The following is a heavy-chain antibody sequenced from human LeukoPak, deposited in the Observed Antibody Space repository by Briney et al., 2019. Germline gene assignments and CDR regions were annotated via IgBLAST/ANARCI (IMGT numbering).Heavy chain of an antibody. Sequence: SETLSLTCTVSGYSISSGYYWGWIRQPPGKGLEWIGSIYHSGSTYYNPSLKSRVTISVDTSKNQFSLKLSSVTAADTAVYYCARDKYYYDSSGVSSLDYWGQGTLVTVSS. V-gene: IGHV4-38-2*02. CDR1: GYSISSGYY. J-gene: IGHJ4*02. CDR2: IYHSGST. D-gene: IGHD3-22*01. CDR3: ARDKYYYDSSGVSSLDY.